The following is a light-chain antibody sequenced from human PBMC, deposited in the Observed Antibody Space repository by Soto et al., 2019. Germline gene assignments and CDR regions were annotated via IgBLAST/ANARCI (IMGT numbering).Light chain of an antibody. J-gene: IGKJ5*01. Sequence: ETVMTQSPGTLSVSLGERATLSCRASQSVSIHLAWYQQKPGQAPRLLIYDTSTRATGIPARFSGSGSGTEFTLTISSLLSEDFAVYYCQQYSNWPPITFGQGTRLEVK. V-gene: IGKV3-15*01. CDR1: QSVSIH. CDR2: DTS. CDR3: QQYSNWPPIT.